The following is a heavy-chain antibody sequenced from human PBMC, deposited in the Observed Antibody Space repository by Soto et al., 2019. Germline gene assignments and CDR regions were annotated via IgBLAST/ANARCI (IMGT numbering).Heavy chain of an antibody. CDR2: IYYSGST. J-gene: IGHJ6*02. CDR1: GGSISSYY. CDR3: ARDGGYCSSTSCYTYYYYGMDV. V-gene: IGHV4-59*01. D-gene: IGHD2-2*02. Sequence: SETLSLTCTVSGGSISSYYWSWIRQPPGKGLEWIGYIYYSGSTNYNPSLKSRVTISVDTSKNQFSLKLSSVTAADTAVYYCARDGGYCSSTSCYTYYYYGMDVWGQVTTVTVSS.